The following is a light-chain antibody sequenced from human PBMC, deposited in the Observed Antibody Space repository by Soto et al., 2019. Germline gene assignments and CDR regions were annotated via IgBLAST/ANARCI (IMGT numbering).Light chain of an antibody. V-gene: IGKV1-5*03. CDR2: KAS. CDR3: QQYDSSSHN. CDR1: QSIGNW. Sequence: DIQMTQSPSTLSASVGDTVTITCRASQSIGNWLAWFQQKPGKAPNLVIYKASSLKRGVPARFSGSGSGTEFTLTISNLQPDDFATYYCQQYDSSSHNFGQGTKLEI. J-gene: IGKJ2*01.